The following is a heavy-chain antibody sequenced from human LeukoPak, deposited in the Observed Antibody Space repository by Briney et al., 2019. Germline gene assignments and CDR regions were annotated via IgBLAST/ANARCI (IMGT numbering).Heavy chain of an antibody. J-gene: IGHJ4*02. Sequence: PSETLSLTCAVYGGSFSGYYWSWIRQPPGKGLEWIGELNHSGSTNYNPSLKSRVTISVDTSKNQFSLKLSSVTAADTAVYYCARGMGIAVAGQVGATSGYDYWGQGTLVTVSS. CDR3: ARGMGIAVAGQVGATSGYDY. CDR2: LNHSGST. V-gene: IGHV4-34*01. D-gene: IGHD6-19*01. CDR1: GGSFSGYY.